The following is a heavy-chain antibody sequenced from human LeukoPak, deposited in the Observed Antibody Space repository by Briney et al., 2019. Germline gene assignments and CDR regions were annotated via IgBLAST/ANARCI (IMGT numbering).Heavy chain of an antibody. Sequence: SVKVSCKASGGTFSSYAISWVRQAPGQGLEWMGGIIPIFGTANYAQKFQGRVTITTDESTSTAYMELSSPRSEDTAVYYCARGDSSGEAFDIWGQGTMVTVSS. V-gene: IGHV1-69*05. D-gene: IGHD6-19*01. CDR1: GGTFSSYA. J-gene: IGHJ3*02. CDR2: IIPIFGTA. CDR3: ARGDSSGEAFDI.